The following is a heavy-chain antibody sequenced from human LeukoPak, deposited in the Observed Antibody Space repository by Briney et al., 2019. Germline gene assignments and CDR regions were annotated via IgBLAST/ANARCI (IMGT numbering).Heavy chain of an antibody. CDR2: ISGSGGST. J-gene: IGHJ4*02. CDR1: GFTFSSYA. D-gene: IGHD3-9*01. Sequence: GGSLRLSCAASGFTFSSYAMSWVRQAPGKGLEWVSAISGSGGSTYYADSVKGRFTISRDNSKNTLYLQMNSLRAEDPAVYYCAAPDYDILTGYSVDFDYWGQGTLVTVSS. CDR3: AAPDYDILTGYSVDFDY. V-gene: IGHV3-23*01.